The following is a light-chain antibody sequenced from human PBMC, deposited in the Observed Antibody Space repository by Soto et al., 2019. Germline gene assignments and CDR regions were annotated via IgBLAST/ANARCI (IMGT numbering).Light chain of an antibody. Sequence: EVMLSQSPCAVSLSTGERATLSCRASQSVSSTYLAWYQQKPGQAPRLLIYGASSRATGIPDRFSGSGSGTDFTLTISRLEPEDFAVYYCQQDGISPRTFGQGTKVDNK. CDR1: QSVSSTY. CDR2: GAS. V-gene: IGKV3-20*01. J-gene: IGKJ1*01. CDR3: QQDGISPRT.